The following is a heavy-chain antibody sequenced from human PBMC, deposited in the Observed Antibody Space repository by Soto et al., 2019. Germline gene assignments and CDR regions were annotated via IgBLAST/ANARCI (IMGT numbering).Heavy chain of an antibody. V-gene: IGHV1-69*04. CDR3: ARDYVYYDILTGDAKYNWFDP. CDR2: IIPILGIA. J-gene: IGHJ5*02. Sequence: SVKVSCKASGGTFSSYTISWVRQAPGQGLEWMGRIIPILGIANYAQKYQGRVTITADKSTSTAYMELSSLRSEDTAGYYCARDYVYYDILTGDAKYNWFDPWG. CDR1: GGTFSSYT. D-gene: IGHD3-9*01.